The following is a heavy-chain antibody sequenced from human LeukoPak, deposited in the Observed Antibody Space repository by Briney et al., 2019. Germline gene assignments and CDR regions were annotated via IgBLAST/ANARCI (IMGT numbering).Heavy chain of an antibody. V-gene: IGHV3-30*03. D-gene: IGHD3-10*01. CDR2: ITYDGYYK. CDR1: GFTFTNYG. CDR3: ARDLSPVVRASPMGY. J-gene: IGHJ4*02. Sequence: PGGSLRLSCAASGFTFTNYGMRWVRQAPGKGLEWVALITYDGYYKYYSDSVKGRFTISSDTSKNTLYLQMNSLRAEDTAVYYCARDLSPVVRASPMGYWGQGTPVTVSS.